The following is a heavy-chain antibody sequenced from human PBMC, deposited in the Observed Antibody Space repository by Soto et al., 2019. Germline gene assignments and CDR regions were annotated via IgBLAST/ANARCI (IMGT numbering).Heavy chain of an antibody. Sequence: PGGSLRLSCAASGFTFSSYWMSWVRQAPGKGLEWVANIKQDGSEKYYVDSVKGRFTISRDNAKNSLYLQMNSLRAEDTAVYYCAREGRLLWFGELPYYFDYWGQGTLVTVSS. V-gene: IGHV3-7*03. J-gene: IGHJ4*02. CDR1: GFTFSSYW. CDR2: IKQDGSEK. CDR3: AREGRLLWFGELPYYFDY. D-gene: IGHD3-10*01.